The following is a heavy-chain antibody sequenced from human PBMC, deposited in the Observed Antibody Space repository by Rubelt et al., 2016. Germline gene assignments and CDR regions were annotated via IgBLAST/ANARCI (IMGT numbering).Heavy chain of an antibody. CDR1: GLTFSSSA. CDR2: ISGDGNNK. Sequence: VQLVESGGGVVQPGKSLRLSCAASGLTFSSSAMHWVRQAPGKGLEWVAVISGDGNNKYYADSVKGQFTISRDNSKNTRYLQMNGLRAEDTALYYCARGWPIVGTTALDYWGQGTLVTVSS. D-gene: IGHD1-26*01. V-gene: IGHV3-30*04. J-gene: IGHJ4*02. CDR3: ARGWPIVGTTALDY.